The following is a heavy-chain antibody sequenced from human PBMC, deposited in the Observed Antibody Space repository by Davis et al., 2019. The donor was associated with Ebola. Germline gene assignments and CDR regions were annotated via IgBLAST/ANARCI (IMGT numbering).Heavy chain of an antibody. Sequence: MPSETLSLTCAVYGGSFSAYYWSWIRQPPGKGLEWIGEINHSGSTNYNPPLKSRVTISVDTSKNQFSLKLSSVTAADTAVYYCASDSDYGTYWGQGTLVTVPS. D-gene: IGHD4-17*01. J-gene: IGHJ4*02. CDR3: ASDSDYGTY. CDR2: INHSGST. CDR1: GGSFSAYY. V-gene: IGHV4-34*01.